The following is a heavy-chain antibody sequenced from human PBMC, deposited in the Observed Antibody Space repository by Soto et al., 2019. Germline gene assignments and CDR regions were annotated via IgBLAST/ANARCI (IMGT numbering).Heavy chain of an antibody. D-gene: IGHD6-13*01. J-gene: IGHJ5*02. CDR2: ISGSGGST. V-gene: IGHV3-23*01. CDR3: AKDSWYSSRGWFDP. Sequence: GGSLRLSCAASGFTFSSFAMSWVRQAPGKGLEWVSAISGSGGSTYYADSVKGRFTISRDNSKNTLYLQMNSLRAEDTAVYYCAKDSWYSSRGWFDPWGQGTLVTVSS. CDR1: GFTFSSFA.